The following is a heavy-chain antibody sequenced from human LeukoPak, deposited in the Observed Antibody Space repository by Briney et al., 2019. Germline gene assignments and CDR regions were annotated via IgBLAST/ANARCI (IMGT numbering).Heavy chain of an antibody. J-gene: IGHJ6*03. CDR2: MNPNSGNT. Sequence: GASVNVSCKASGYTFTSYDINWVRQATGQGLEWMGWMNPNSGNTGYAQKFQGRVTMTRNTSISTAYMELSSLRSEDTAVYYCARGDSSSSTRYYYYYYMDVWGKGTTVTVSS. D-gene: IGHD6-6*01. CDR1: GYTFTSYD. V-gene: IGHV1-8*01. CDR3: ARGDSSSSTRYYYYYYMDV.